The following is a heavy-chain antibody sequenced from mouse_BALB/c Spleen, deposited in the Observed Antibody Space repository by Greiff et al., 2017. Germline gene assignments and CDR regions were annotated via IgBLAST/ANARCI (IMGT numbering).Heavy chain of an antibody. J-gene: IGHJ4*01. CDR3: TLEDYYAMDY. Sequence: EVKVEESGGGLVQPGGSMKLPCVASGFTFSNYWMNWVRQSPEKGLEWVAEIRLKSNNYATHYAESVKGRFTISRDDSKSSVYLQMNNLRAEDTGIYYCTLEDYYAMDYWGQGTSVTVSS. V-gene: IGHV6-6*02. CDR1: GFTFSNYW. CDR2: IRLKSNNYAT.